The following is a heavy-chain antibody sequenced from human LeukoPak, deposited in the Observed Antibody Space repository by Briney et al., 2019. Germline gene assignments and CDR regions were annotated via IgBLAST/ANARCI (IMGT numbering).Heavy chain of an antibody. CDR2: INHSGST. CDR1: GGSFSGYY. D-gene: IGHD5-18*01. V-gene: IGHV4-34*01. Sequence: PSVTLSLTCAVYGGSFSGYYWSWIRQPPGKGLEWIGEINHSGSTNYNPSLKSRVTISVDTSKNQFSLKLSSVTAADTAVYYCARGRRMYSYGYYYYGMDVWGQGTTVTVSS. J-gene: IGHJ6*02. CDR3: ARGRRMYSYGYYYYGMDV.